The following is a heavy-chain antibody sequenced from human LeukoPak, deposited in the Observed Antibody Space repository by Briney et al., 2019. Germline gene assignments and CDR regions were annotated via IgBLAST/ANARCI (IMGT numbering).Heavy chain of an antibody. CDR3: ATAAGATDAFDI. Sequence: ASVKASCKVSGYTLTELSMHWVRQAPGKGLEWMGGFDPEDGETIYAQKFQGRVTMTEDTSTDTAYMELSSLRSEDTAVYYCATAAGATDAFDIWGQGTMVTVSS. D-gene: IGHD1-26*01. J-gene: IGHJ3*02. CDR2: FDPEDGET. CDR1: GYTLTELS. V-gene: IGHV1-24*01.